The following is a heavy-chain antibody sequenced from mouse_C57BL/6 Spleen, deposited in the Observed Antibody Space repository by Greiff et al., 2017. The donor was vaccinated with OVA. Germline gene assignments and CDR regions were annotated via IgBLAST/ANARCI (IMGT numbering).Heavy chain of an antibody. CDR1: GYAFSSSW. Sequence: QVQLQQSGPELVKPGASVKISCKASGYAFSSSWMNWVKQRPGKGLEWIGRIYPGDGDTNYNGKFKGKATLTADKSSSTAYMQLSSLTSEDSAVYFWASDSSGYMFAYWGQGTLVTVSA. CDR3: ASDSSGYMFAY. V-gene: IGHV1-82*01. CDR2: IYPGDGDT. D-gene: IGHD3-2*02. J-gene: IGHJ3*01.